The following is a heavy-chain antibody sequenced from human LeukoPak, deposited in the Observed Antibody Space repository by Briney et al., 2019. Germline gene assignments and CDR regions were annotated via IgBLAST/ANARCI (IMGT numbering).Heavy chain of an antibody. Sequence: GGSLRLSCAASGFTFSSYAMSWVRQAAGKGLEWVSAISGSGGSTYYADSVKGRFTISRDNSKNTLYLQMNSLRAEDTAVYYCAKAPYGDYGSDWYFDLWGRGTLVTVSS. V-gene: IGHV3-23*01. CDR3: AKAPYGDYGSDWYFDL. CDR1: GFTFSSYA. D-gene: IGHD4-17*01. CDR2: ISGSGGST. J-gene: IGHJ2*01.